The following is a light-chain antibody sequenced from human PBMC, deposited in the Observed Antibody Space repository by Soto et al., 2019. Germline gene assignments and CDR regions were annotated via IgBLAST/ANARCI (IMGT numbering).Light chain of an antibody. V-gene: IGKV1-5*01. CDR1: QSVLIW. CDR3: QQYRGNSFT. J-gene: IGKJ2*01. CDR2: DAM. Sequence: DIQMTQSPSTLSASVGDRVTITCRASQSVLIWVAWYQQKPGRAPKLLIFDAMNLEYGVPSRFSGDGSETEFTLTINSLQPDDLATYDCQQYRGNSFTFGQGTKLEI.